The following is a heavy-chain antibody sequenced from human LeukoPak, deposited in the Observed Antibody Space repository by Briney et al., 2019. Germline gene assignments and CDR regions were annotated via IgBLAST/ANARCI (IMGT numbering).Heavy chain of an antibody. J-gene: IGHJ4*02. V-gene: IGHV3-11*06. D-gene: IGHD3-10*02. CDR3: ARDGYYVH. Sequence: DSVKGRFTISRDNAKNSLYLQMNSLRAEDTAVYYCARDGYYVHWGQGTLVTVSS.